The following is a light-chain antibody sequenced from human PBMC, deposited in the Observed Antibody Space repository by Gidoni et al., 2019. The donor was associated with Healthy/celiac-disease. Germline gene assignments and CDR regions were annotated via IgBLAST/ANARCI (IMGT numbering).Light chain of an antibody. Sequence: AIRTTQSPSSFPASTGDRVTITCRASQGISSYLAWYQQKPGKAPKLLIYAASTLQSGVPSKFSGSGSGTDFTLTISCLQSEDFATYYCQQYYSYPRTFGQGTKVEIK. CDR2: AAS. CDR1: QGISSY. V-gene: IGKV1-8*01. J-gene: IGKJ1*01. CDR3: QQYYSYPRT.